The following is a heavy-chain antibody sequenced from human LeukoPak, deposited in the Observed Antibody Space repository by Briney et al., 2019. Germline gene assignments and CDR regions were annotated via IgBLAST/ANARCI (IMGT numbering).Heavy chain of an antibody. CDR1: GFTFSTYE. J-gene: IGHJ4*02. Sequence: PGGSLRLSCGASGFTFSTYEMNWVRQAPGKGLEWVSYISSSDSTKYYADSVKGRLTISRDNAKNSLYLQMNSLRAEDTAAYYCAKGTERYREVSSFDSWGQGTLVTVSS. D-gene: IGHD3-10*01. CDR3: AKGTERYREVSSFDS. CDR2: ISSSDSTK. V-gene: IGHV3-48*03.